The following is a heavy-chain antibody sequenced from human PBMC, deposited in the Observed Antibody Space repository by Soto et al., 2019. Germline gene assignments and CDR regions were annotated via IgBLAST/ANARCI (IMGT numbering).Heavy chain of an antibody. D-gene: IGHD3-3*01. V-gene: IGHV3-43*01. CDR3: AKDATVRKNDYYYYYGRDV. J-gene: IGHJ6*02. CDR1: GFTFDDYT. CDR2: ISWDGGST. Sequence: GGSLRLSCAASGFTFDDYTMHWVRQAPGKGLEWVSLISWDGGSTYYADSVKGRFTISRDNSKNSLYLQMNSLRTEDTALYYCAKDATVRKNDYYYYYGRDVWGQGTTVTVSS.